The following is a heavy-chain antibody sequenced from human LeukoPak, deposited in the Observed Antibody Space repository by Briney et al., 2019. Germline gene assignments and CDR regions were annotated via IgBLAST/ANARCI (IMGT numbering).Heavy chain of an antibody. Sequence: SSETLSLTCTVSGDSISSINYYWGWIRQPPGKGLEWIGSIFYSGTTYYSPSLKSRVTIFVDTSKNQFSLRLTSVTAADTAVYYCARPPQAMLCDAFGVWGQGTLVTVSS. CDR2: IFYSGTT. V-gene: IGHV4-39*01. CDR1: GDSISSINYY. D-gene: IGHD2-2*01. J-gene: IGHJ3*01. CDR3: ARPPQAMLCDAFGV.